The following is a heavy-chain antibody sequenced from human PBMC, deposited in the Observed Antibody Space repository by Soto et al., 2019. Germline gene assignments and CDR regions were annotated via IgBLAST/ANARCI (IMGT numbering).Heavy chain of an antibody. J-gene: IGHJ6*02. CDR3: ARAPHFWSGYSGAYGMEV. CDR1: GYTFTGYY. V-gene: IGHV1-2*04. D-gene: IGHD3-3*01. CDR2: INANSGGT. Sequence: GASVKVSCKASGYTFTGYYMHWVRQAPGQGLEWMGWINANSGGTNYEQKFQGWVTMTRDTSISTAYMELSRLRSDDTAVYYCARAPHFWSGYSGAYGMEVWGQGTTVTVSS.